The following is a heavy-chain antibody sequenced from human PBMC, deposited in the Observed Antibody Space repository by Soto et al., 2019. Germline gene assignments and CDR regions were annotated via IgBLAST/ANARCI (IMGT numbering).Heavy chain of an antibody. V-gene: IGHV3-23*01. J-gene: IGHJ5*02. CDR2: ISGSGGST. Sequence: LGLSCAASGFTFSSYAMSWVRPAPGKGLEWVLAISGSGGSTYYADSVKGRFTTSSANSTNTLKLQRNSLSAEHTAVYYCAGNIVLKAGFDLWGQGTMVTVSS. CDR3: AGNIVLKAGFDL. D-gene: IGHD2-8*01. CDR1: GFTFSSYA.